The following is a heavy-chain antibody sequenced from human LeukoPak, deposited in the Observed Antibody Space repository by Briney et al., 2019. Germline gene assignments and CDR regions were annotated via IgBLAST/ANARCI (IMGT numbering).Heavy chain of an antibody. CDR3: ASKGDGSCSSLHCQGAFDF. D-gene: IGHD2-2*01. CDR2: IIPIFGTA. V-gene: IGHV1-69*01. CDR1: GGTFSSYA. J-gene: IGHJ3*01. Sequence: ASVKVSCKASGGTFSSYAISWVRQAPGQGLEWMGGIIPIFGTANYAQKFQGRVTITADESTSTAYMELSSLTSDDTAVYYCASKGDGSCSSLHCQGAFDFWGQGSMVTVSS.